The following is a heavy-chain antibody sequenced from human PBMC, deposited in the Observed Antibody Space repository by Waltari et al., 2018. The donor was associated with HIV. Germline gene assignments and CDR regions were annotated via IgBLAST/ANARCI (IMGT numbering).Heavy chain of an antibody. J-gene: IGHJ4*02. V-gene: IGHV3-30*18. CDR1: GFTFRTYG. Sequence: QVQLVASGGGVVQPGRSLRLSFVPSGFTFRTYGIHWVRQAPGKGLEWVAVISNDGTNKFYADPVKGRFTISRDNSKNTLYLQMNSLRAEDTAEYYCAKDLWDGYKSPLDYWGQGTLVTVSS. D-gene: IGHD5-12*01. CDR3: AKDLWDGYKSPLDY. CDR2: ISNDGTNK.